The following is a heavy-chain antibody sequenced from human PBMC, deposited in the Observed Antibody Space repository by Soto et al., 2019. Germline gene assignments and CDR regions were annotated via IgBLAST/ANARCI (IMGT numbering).Heavy chain of an antibody. CDR3: ARDYYDSSYAPSFYYYYGMDV. D-gene: IGHD3-22*01. V-gene: IGHV3-33*01. CDR2: IWYDGSNK. CDR1: GLTFSSYG. Sequence: PGGSLRLSCEVSGLTFSSYGMHWVRQAPGKGLEWVAVIWYDGSNKYYADSVKGRFTISRDNSKNTLYLQMNSLRAEDTAVYYCARDYYDSSYAPSFYYYYGMDVWGQGTTVTVSS. J-gene: IGHJ6*01.